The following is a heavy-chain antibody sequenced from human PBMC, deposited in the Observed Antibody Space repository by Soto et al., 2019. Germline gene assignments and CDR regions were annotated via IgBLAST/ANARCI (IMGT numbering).Heavy chain of an antibody. D-gene: IGHD3-3*01. V-gene: IGHV1-8*01. CDR1: GYTFTSYD. CDR2: MNPNSGNT. J-gene: IGHJ6*03. CDR3: AREYDFWSGYDVRNYYYYMDV. Sequence: ASVKVSCKASGYTFTSYDINWVRQATGQGLEWMGWMNPNSGNTGYAQKFQGRVTMTRNTSISTAYMELSSLRSEDTAVYYCAREYDFWSGYDVRNYYYYMDVWGKGTTVTVSS.